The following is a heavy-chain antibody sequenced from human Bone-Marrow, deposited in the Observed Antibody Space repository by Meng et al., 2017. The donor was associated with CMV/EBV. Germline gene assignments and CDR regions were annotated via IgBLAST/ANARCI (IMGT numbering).Heavy chain of an antibody. J-gene: IGHJ3*02. V-gene: IGHV3-7*01. CDR3: ARDCSITSCYAWHAFDI. Sequence: GESLKISCAASGFTFKDYLMTWVRQAPNKGLEWVASIYQDGSRTHYVDSMEGRFTISRDNAKNSLYLQMTSLTVDDTAIYYCARDCSITSCYAWHAFDIWGQRKVVNVAS. CDR1: GFTFKDYL. D-gene: IGHD2-2*01. CDR2: IYQDGSRT.